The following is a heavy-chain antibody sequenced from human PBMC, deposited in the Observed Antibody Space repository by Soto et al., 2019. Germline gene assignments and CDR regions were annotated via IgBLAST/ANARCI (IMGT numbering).Heavy chain of an antibody. CDR3: ARVGNYYDSSGIDALDI. D-gene: IGHD3-22*01. V-gene: IGHV3-13*01. J-gene: IGHJ3*02. CDR1: GFTFSSYD. CDR2: IGTAGDT. Sequence: GGSLRLSCAASGFTFSSYDMHWVRQATGKGLEWVSAIGTAGDTYYPGSVKGRFTISRENAKNSLYLQMNSLRAGDTAVYYCARVGNYYDSSGIDALDIWRQGTMVTVSS.